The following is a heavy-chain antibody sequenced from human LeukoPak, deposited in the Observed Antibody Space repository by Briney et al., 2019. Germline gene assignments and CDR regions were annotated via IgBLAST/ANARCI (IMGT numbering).Heavy chain of an antibody. D-gene: IGHD2-2*01. CDR1: GSISSYY. V-gene: IGHV4-4*09. J-gene: IGHJ3*02. Sequence: SDTLSLTCTVSGSISSYYWSWIRQPPGKGREWIGYIYTSGSANYNPSLKRRVTVSVDAPKNHFSLDLSSVTAADTAVYYCARQKCTSPSCLPKNAFDIWGQGTMVTVSS. CDR2: IYTSGSA. CDR3: ARQKCTSPSCLPKNAFDI.